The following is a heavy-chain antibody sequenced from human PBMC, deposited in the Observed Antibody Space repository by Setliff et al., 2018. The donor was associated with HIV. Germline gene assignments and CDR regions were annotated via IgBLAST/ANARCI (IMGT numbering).Heavy chain of an antibody. J-gene: IGHJ4*02. CDR2: VYWNDNK. CDR1: GLSLSSNGVS. V-gene: IGHV2-5*01. Sequence: ESGPTLVNPTQTLTLTCTFSGLSLSSNGVSVGWIRQAPGKAPEWLALVYWNDNKQYSPSLKTRVTVTKDTSRNRVVLTMTDLDPVDTATYYCAHSGREVRGPYFDYWGQGVLVTVSS. D-gene: IGHD3-10*01. CDR3: AHSGREVRGPYFDY.